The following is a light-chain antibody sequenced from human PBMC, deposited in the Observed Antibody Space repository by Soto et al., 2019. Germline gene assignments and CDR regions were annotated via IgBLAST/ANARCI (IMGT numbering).Light chain of an antibody. V-gene: IGKV3-15*01. CDR3: QQFDKWPLT. J-gene: IGKJ4*01. CDR2: DAS. Sequence: EIVMTQSPATLSVSPGERATLSCRASQSVSSNLVWYQQKPGQALRLLIYDASTRATGIPARFSGSGSGAEFTLTISSLQSEDFAVYYCQQFDKWPLTVGGGTKVDIK. CDR1: QSVSSN.